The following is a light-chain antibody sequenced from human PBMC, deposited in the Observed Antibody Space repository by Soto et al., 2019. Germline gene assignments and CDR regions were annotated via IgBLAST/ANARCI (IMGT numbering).Light chain of an antibody. CDR3: QQSYSYPS. CDR1: QGISSY. Sequence: AIRMTQSPSSLSASTGDRVTITCRASQGISSYLAWYQQKPGKAPKLLIYAASTLQSGVPSRFSGSGSGTDFTLSISCLQSEDFATYYCQQSYSYPSFGQGTKLEIK. J-gene: IGKJ2*01. V-gene: IGKV1-8*01. CDR2: AAS.